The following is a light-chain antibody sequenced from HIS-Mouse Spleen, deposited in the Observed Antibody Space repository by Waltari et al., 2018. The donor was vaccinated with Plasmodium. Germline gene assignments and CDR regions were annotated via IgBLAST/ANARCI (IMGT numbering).Light chain of an antibody. CDR3: CSYAGSSTFVV. J-gene: IGLJ2*01. Sequence: QSALTQPASVSGSPGQSIPISCTATRRDVGSSKLFSWYQQHPGKAPKLMIYEGSKRPSGVSNRFSGSKSGNTASLTISGLQAEDEADYYCCSYAGSSTFVVFGGGTKLTVL. V-gene: IGLV2-23*03. CDR2: EGS. CDR1: RRDVGSSKL.